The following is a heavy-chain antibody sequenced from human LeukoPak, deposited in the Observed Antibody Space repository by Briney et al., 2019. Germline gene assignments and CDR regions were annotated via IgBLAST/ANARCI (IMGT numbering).Heavy chain of an antibody. J-gene: IGHJ4*02. CDR2: IYYSGST. CDR1: GGSISSYS. V-gene: IGHV4-59*01. CDR3: AASTGSNWGTFDY. D-gene: IGHD3-16*01. Sequence: SETLSLTCSVSGGSISSYSWTWIRQPPGKGLEWIGYIYYSGSTNYNPSLKSRVTISVDTSINQFSLKLGSVTAADTAVYYCAASTGSNWGTFDYWGQGTLVTVSS.